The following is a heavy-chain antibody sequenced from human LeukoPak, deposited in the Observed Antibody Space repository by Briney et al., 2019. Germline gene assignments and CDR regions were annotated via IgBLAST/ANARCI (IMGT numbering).Heavy chain of an antibody. CDR3: AAGTPALEF. CDR1: GGSISGYY. D-gene: IGHD2-15*01. Sequence: LETLSLTCTVSGGSISGYYWSWIRQPPGKGLEWIGYVYYSGSTNYNPSLKSRVTISIDTSKNQFSLKLTSVTAADTAVYYCAAGTPALEFWGQGTPVTVSS. CDR2: VYYSGST. J-gene: IGHJ4*02. V-gene: IGHV4-59*08.